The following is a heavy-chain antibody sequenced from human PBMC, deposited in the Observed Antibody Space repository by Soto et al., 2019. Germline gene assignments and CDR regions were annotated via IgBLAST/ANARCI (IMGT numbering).Heavy chain of an antibody. V-gene: IGHV3-23*01. CDR2: ISGSGGST. J-gene: IGHJ4*02. CDR3: AKDPGSGYYAQPYFDY. D-gene: IGHD3-22*01. Sequence: GGSLRLSCAASGFTFSSYAMSWVRQAPGKGLEWVSAISGSGGSTYYADSVKGRFTISRDNSKNTLYLQMNSLRAEDTAVYYCAKDPGSGYYAQPYFDYWGQGTLVTVSS. CDR1: GFTFSSYA.